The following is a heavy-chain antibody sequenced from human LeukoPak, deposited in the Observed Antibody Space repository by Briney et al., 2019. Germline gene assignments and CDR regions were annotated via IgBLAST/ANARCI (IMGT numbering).Heavy chain of an antibody. Sequence: GGSLRLSCAASGFTFTSYSMNWVRQAPGKGLEWVSTISGGGGSTYYADSVKGRFTISRDNSKNTLYLQVNSLRAEDTAVHYCAKGGKWDVTPFDYWGQGTLVTVSS. V-gene: IGHV3-23*01. J-gene: IGHJ4*02. CDR1: GFTFTSYS. CDR2: ISGGGGST. CDR3: AKGGKWDVTPFDY. D-gene: IGHD1-26*01.